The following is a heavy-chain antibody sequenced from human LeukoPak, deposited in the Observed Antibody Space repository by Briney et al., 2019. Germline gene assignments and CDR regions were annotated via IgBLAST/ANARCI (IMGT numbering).Heavy chain of an antibody. CDR2: ISSSSSYI. J-gene: IGHJ3*02. CDR1: GFTFSSYW. Sequence: GGSLRLSCAASGFTFSSYWMSWVRQAPGKGLEWVSSISSSSSYIYYADSVKGRFTISRDNAKNSLYLQMNSLRAEDTAVYYCARDSPLLEWLPDAFDIWGQGTMVTVSS. CDR3: ARDSPLLEWLPDAFDI. D-gene: IGHD3-3*01. V-gene: IGHV3-21*01.